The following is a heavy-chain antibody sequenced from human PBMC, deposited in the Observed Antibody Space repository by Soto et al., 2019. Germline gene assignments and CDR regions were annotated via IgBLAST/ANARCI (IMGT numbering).Heavy chain of an antibody. J-gene: IGHJ5*02. V-gene: IGHV4-59*01. Sequence: PSETLSLTCTVYGGSIISYYWSWIRQPPGKGLEWIGYIYYSGSTNYNPSLKSRVTISVDTSKNQFSLKLSSVTAADTAVYYCARAHGITGTASSIAAAGKGNWFDPWGQGTLVTVS. CDR2: IYYSGST. CDR3: ARAHGITGTASSIAAAGKGNWFDP. D-gene: IGHD6-13*01. CDR1: GGSIISYY.